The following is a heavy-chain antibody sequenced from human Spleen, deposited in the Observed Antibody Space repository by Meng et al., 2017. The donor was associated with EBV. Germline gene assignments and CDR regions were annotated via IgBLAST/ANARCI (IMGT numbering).Heavy chain of an antibody. CDR1: GASVSASNW. CDR3: ARADGDANWFDP. J-gene: IGHJ5*01. Sequence: VQWQESVPGLVRPSGTLSLTCAVWGASVSASNWWCWVRQPPGKGLEWIGEVHHDGSTNYNASLKSRVSISVEKSKNQFSLNMTSVTAADTAVYYCARADGDANWFDPWGQGTLVTVSS. CDR2: VHHDGST. D-gene: IGHD4-17*01. V-gene: IGHV4-4*02.